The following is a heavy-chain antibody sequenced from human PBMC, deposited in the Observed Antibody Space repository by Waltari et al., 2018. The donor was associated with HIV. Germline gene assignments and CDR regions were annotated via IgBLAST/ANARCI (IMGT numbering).Heavy chain of an antibody. Sequence: QVQLVQSGAEVKKPGASVKVSCKASGHTFTGYFIHWVRQAPGQGLEWMGWISADGGGTMYSQKFQGRVTMTRDTSISTAYMELNWLTSDDTAMYYCARDPPKSWGGYDYWGQGTLVTV. CDR1: GHTFTGYF. CDR2: ISADGGGT. V-gene: IGHV1-2*02. CDR3: ARDPPKSWGGYDY. D-gene: IGHD3-16*01. J-gene: IGHJ4*02.